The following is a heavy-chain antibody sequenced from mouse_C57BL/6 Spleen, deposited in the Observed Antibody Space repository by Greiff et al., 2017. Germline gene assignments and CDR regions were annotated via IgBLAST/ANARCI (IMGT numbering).Heavy chain of an antibody. CDR3: ERYYSNNEDYLDY. J-gene: IGHJ2*01. V-gene: IGHV1-18*01. CDR2: INPNNGGT. CDR1: GYTFTDYN. Sequence: VQLQQPGPELVKPGASVKISCKASGYTFTDYNMDWVKQRPGQSLEWIGNINPNNGGTNYNQKFKSKATLTVDKSSSTAYLQIRSLTSEDSAVYYSERYYSNNEDYLDYWGQGTTVTVAA. D-gene: IGHD2-5*01.